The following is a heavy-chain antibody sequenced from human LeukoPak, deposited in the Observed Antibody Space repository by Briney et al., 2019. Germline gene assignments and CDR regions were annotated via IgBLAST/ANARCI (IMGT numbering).Heavy chain of an antibody. J-gene: IGHJ5*02. CDR1: GFTFSSYA. D-gene: IGHD3-9*01. CDR3: ARGGNYDILTDTWFDP. Sequence: PGGSLRLSCAASGFTFSSYAMHWVRQAPGKGLEYVSAISSNGGSTYYANSVKGRFTISRDNSKNTLYLQMGSLRAEDMAVYYCARGGNYDILTDTWFDPWGQGTLVTVSS. V-gene: IGHV3-64*01. CDR2: ISSNGGST.